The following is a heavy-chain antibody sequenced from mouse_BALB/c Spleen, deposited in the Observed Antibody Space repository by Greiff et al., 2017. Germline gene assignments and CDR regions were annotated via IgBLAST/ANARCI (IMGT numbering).Heavy chain of an antibody. V-gene: IGHV14-3*02. J-gene: IGHJ4*01. CDR1: GFNIKDTY. D-gene: IGHD2-3*01. Sequence: EVQLQESGAELVKPGASVKLSCTASGFNIKDTYMHWVKQRPEQGLEWIGRIDPANGNTKYDPKFQGKATITADTSSNTAYLQLSSLTSEDTAVYYCARDDGPRGYAMDYWGQGTSVTVSS. CDR3: ARDDGPRGYAMDY. CDR2: IDPANGNT.